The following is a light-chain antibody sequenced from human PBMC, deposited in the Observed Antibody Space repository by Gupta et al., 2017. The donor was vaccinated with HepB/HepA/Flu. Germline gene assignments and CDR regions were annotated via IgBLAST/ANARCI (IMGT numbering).Light chain of an antibody. J-gene: IGLJ3*02. Sequence: SALTQPPSVSVSPGKTASITCSGDKLGDKYACWYQQNPGQSPVLVIYQGSKRPSGIPTRFSGSNSGNTATLTIAGTQAVDEADYYCQSWDSSSVVFGGGTKLTVL. CDR1: KLGDKY. CDR2: QGS. V-gene: IGLV3-1*01. CDR3: QSWDSSSVV.